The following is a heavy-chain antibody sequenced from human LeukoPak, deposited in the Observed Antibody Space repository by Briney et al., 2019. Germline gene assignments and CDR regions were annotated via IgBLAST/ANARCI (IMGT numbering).Heavy chain of an antibody. Sequence: ASVKVSCKASGGTFSSYAISWVRQAPGQGLEWMGGIIPIFGTANYAQKFQGRVTITTDESTSTAYMELSSLRSEDTAVYYCTYYDFWSGYRENYYYYYMDVWGKGTTVTVSS. V-gene: IGHV1-69*05. CDR3: TYYDFWSGYRENYYYYYMDV. D-gene: IGHD3-3*01. CDR1: GGTFSSYA. CDR2: IIPIFGTA. J-gene: IGHJ6*03.